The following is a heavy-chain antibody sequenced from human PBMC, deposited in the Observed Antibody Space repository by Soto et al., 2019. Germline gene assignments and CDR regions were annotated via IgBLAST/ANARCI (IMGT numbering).Heavy chain of an antibody. D-gene: IGHD4-17*01. J-gene: IGHJ6*01. Sequence: ASVKVSCKASGYTFTSYGISWVRQAPGQGPEWMGWISAYNGNTNYAQKLQGRVTMTTDTSTSTAYMELRSLRSDDTAVYYCARVQGGNDYGDYGEAGGTRDGMDVWGQGTTVTGSS. CDR1: GYTFTSYG. CDR2: ISAYNGNT. CDR3: ARVQGGNDYGDYGEAGGTRDGMDV. V-gene: IGHV1-18*01.